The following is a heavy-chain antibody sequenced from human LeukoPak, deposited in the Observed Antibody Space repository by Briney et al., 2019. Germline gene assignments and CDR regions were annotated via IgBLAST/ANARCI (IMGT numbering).Heavy chain of an antibody. CDR3: ARVGYCSSTSCYTGTPFDY. CDR2: ISAYNGNT. D-gene: IGHD2-2*02. V-gene: IGHV1-18*01. CDR1: GYTFTSYG. Sequence: GASVNVSCKASGYTFTSYGISWVRQALGQGLEWTGWISAYNGNTNYAQKLQGRVTMTTDTSTSTAYMELRSLRYDDTAVYYCARVGYCSSTSCYTGTPFDYWGQGTLVTVSS. J-gene: IGHJ4*02.